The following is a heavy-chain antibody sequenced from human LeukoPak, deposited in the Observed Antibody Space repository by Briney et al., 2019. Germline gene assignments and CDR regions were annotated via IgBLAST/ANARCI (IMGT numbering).Heavy chain of an antibody. D-gene: IGHD4-17*01. V-gene: IGHV1-2*02. CDR2: INHNSGGT. CDR1: GYTFTVYY. Sequence: GASVKVSCKAAGYTFTVYYIHWVRQAPGKGLAWMGWINHNSGGTNYAQRLQGRVTMTRDTSFGTAYMELSRLRSDDTAVYYCALNDYGDGLGYWGQGTLVTVFS. J-gene: IGHJ4*02. CDR3: ALNDYGDGLGY.